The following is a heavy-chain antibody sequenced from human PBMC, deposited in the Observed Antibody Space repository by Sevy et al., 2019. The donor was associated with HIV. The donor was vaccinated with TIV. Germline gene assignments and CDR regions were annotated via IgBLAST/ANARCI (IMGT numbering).Heavy chain of an antibody. D-gene: IGHD2-21*01. Sequence: SETLSLTCTVSGGSISSGSYYWSWIRQPAGKGLEWIGCIYTSGSTNYNPSLKSRVTISVDTSKNQFSLKLSSVTAADTAVYYCARGDYYDMDVWGKGTTVTVSS. CDR2: IYTSGST. V-gene: IGHV4-61*02. J-gene: IGHJ6*03. CDR3: ARGDYYDMDV. CDR1: GGSISSGSYY.